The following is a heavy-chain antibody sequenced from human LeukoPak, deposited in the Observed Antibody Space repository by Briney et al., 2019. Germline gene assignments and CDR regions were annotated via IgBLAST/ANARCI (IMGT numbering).Heavy chain of an antibody. D-gene: IGHD4-11*01. CDR3: ARDRRESSKPNDAFDI. J-gene: IGHJ3*02. CDR2: IYYTGAT. V-gene: IGHV4-59*01. CDR1: GGFINSYY. Sequence: PSETLSLTCSVSGGFINSYYWSWIRQSPGKGLEWIGYIYYTGATYDNPSLGSRVTISIDTSKRQLSLELRSVTAADSAVYFCARDRRESSKPNDAFDIWGQGTMVTVSA.